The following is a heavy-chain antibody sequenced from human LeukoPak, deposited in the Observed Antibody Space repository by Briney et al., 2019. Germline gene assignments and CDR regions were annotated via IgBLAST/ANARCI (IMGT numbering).Heavy chain of an antibody. Sequence: PGGSLRLSCAASGFTFVSNAMSWVRQAPGKGLEWVSAISGSGDRTHYADSLKGRFTVSRDTSKSTLFLQMNSLRAEDTAVYYCAKLLRGVVVPYFDYWGQGTLVTVSS. D-gene: IGHD3-10*01. CDR1: GFTFVSNA. CDR3: AKLLRGVVVPYFDY. CDR2: ISGSGDRT. V-gene: IGHV3-23*01. J-gene: IGHJ4*02.